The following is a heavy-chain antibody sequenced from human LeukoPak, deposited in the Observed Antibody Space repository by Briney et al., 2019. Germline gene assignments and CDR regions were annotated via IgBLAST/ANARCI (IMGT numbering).Heavy chain of an antibody. V-gene: IGHV3-7*01. D-gene: IGHD2-2*01. Sequence: GGSLRLSCAASGFTFNGYWMSWVRQAPGKGLEWVANIKEDGSAQYYVGSVKGRFTISRDNAKNSLNLQMNSLGAEDTAVYYCATSSNAPGNHWGQGTLVTVSS. CDR3: ATSSNAPGNH. J-gene: IGHJ5*02. CDR2: IKEDGSAQ. CDR1: GFTFNGYW.